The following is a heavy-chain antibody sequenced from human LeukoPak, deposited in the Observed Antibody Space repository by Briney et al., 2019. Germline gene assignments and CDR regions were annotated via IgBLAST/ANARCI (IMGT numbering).Heavy chain of an antibody. Sequence: PGGSLRLSCAASGFTFSDHYMRSVRQAPGKGLEWVSVIYSGGSTYYADSVKGRFTISRDNSKNTLYLQMNSLRAEDTAVYYCARDSRSSSGGDYWGQGTLVTVSS. CDR1: GFTFSDHY. CDR3: ARDSRSSSGGDY. CDR2: IYSGGST. J-gene: IGHJ4*02. V-gene: IGHV3-66*02. D-gene: IGHD6-6*01.